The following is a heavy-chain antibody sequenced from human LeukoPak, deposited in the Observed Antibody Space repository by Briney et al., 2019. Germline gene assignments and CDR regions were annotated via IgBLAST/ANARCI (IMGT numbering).Heavy chain of an antibody. CDR3: ARGSGPTPLKIDY. CDR2: IIPILGIA. Sequence: SVKVSCKASGGTFSSYAISWVRQAPGQGLEWMGRIIPILGIANYAQKFQGRVTITADKSTSTAYMELSSLRSEDTAVYYCARGSGPTPLKIDYWGQGTLVTVSS. J-gene: IGHJ4*02. CDR1: GGTFSSYA. D-gene: IGHD3-10*01. V-gene: IGHV1-69*04.